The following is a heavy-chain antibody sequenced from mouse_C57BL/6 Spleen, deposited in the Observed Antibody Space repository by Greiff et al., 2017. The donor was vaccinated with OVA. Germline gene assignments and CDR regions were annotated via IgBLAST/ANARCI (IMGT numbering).Heavy chain of an antibody. CDR2: INPSSGYT. CDR3: AKNDYDAYWYFDV. D-gene: IGHD2-4*01. CDR1: GYTFTSYT. V-gene: IGHV1-4*01. J-gene: IGHJ1*03. Sequence: QVQLQQSGAELARPGASVKMSCKASGYTFTSYTMHWVKQRPGQGLEWIGYINPSSGYTKYNQKFKDKATLTADKSSSTAYMQLSSLTSEDSAVYYCAKNDYDAYWYFDVWGTGTTVTVSS.